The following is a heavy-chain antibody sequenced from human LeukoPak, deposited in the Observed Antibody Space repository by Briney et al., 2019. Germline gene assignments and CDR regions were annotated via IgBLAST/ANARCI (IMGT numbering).Heavy chain of an antibody. V-gene: IGHV4-4*02. CDR2: IYHSGTT. J-gene: IGHJ4*02. D-gene: IGHD4-17*01. CDR1: GAFITNSHW. CDR3: ATYFYGEYGSYYFDY. Sequence: SVTLSLTCAVSGAFITNSHWWSWARQPPGKGLEWIGEIYHSGTTNYNPSLQSRVTMSVDKSKNQFSLKLSSVTAADTAVYYCATYFYGEYGSYYFDYWGQGTLVTVSS.